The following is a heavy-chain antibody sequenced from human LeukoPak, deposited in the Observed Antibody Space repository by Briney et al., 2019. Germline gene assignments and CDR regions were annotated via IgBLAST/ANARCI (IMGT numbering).Heavy chain of an antibody. CDR1: GFSLSTSGVG. CDR3: AHISEYYYDSSGYYRDY. CDR2: IYWDDDK. Sequence: ESGPTLVKPTQTLTLTCTFSGFSLSTSGVGVGWIRQPPGKAPEWLALIYWDDDKRYSPSLKSRLTITKDTSKNQVVLTMTSMDPVDTATYYCAHISEYYYDSSGYYRDYWGQGTLVTVSS. D-gene: IGHD3-22*01. V-gene: IGHV2-5*02. J-gene: IGHJ4*02.